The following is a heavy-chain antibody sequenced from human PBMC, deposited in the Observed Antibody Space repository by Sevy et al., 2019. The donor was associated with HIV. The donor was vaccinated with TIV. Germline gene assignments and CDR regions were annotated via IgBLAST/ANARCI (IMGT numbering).Heavy chain of an antibody. CDR3: NRITLQGEDAFDL. J-gene: IGHJ3*01. V-gene: IGHV3-48*03. Sequence: GGSRRLSCAASGFIFSSYEMSWVRQAPGKGLEWISYIGSSGSNVYHADSVKGRFTISRDNAQNSLYLQMNSLRVEDTAVYYCNRITLQGEDAFDLWGQGTMVTVSS. CDR2: IGSSGSNV. D-gene: IGHD3-10*01. CDR1: GFIFSSYE.